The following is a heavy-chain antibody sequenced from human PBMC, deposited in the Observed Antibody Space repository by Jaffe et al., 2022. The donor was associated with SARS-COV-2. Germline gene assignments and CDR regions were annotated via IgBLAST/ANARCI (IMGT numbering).Heavy chain of an antibody. CDR1: GGSISSYY. CDR3: ARDLRVTTSPEARYYYYGMDV. V-gene: IGHV4-4*07. D-gene: IGHD4-17*01. J-gene: IGHJ6*02. Sequence: QVQLQESGPGLVKPSETLSLTCTVSGGSISSYYWSWIRQPAGKGLEWIGRIYTSGSTNYNPSLKSRVTMSVDTSKNQFSLKLSSVTAADTAVYYCARDLRVTTSPEARYYYYGMDVWGQGTTVTVSS. CDR2: IYTSGST.